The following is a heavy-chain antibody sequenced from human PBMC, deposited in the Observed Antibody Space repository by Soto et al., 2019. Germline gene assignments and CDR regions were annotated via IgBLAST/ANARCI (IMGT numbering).Heavy chain of an antibody. V-gene: IGHV3-7*01. CDR3: VCGGNFFVF. CDR2: LDHDGSET. D-gene: IGHD3-16*01. Sequence: EVQLVESGGGLVQPGGSLRLSCAASGFTFSTYWMTWVRRPPGKGLEWVANLDHDGSETYYVDSVRGRFTISRDNAKNSLYLQMNSLRAEDTAVYYCVCGGNFFVFWGQGTLVTVSP. CDR1: GFTFSTYW. J-gene: IGHJ4*02.